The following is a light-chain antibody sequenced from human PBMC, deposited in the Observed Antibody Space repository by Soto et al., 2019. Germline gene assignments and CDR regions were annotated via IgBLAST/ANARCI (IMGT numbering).Light chain of an antibody. V-gene: IGKV3D-15*01. Sequence: VWTQSPGTLSLSLGESVTISCRASQSISNNHLAWYQQKPGQAPRLLIHGTSNRATGIAARFSGSGSGTDFTLTISSLQSEDFAVYYCQQYNNWAITFGQGTRLEI. CDR1: QSISNN. CDR3: QQYNNWAIT. J-gene: IGKJ5*01. CDR2: GTS.